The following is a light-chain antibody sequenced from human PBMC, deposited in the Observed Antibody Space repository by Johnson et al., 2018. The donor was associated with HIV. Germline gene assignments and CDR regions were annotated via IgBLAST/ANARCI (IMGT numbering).Light chain of an antibody. CDR2: ENN. CDR1: SSNIGNNY. V-gene: IGLV1-51*02. CDR3: GTWDNSLSAPNV. Sequence: QSVLTQPPSVSAAPGQKVTISCSGSSSNIGNNYVSWYQQLPGTAPKLLIYENNKRPSGIPDRFSGSKSGTSATLGITGLQTGDEADYYCGTWDNSLSAPNVLGTGTKVTVL. J-gene: IGLJ1*01.